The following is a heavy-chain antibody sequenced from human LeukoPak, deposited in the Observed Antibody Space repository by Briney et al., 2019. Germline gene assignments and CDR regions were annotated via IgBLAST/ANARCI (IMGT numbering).Heavy chain of an antibody. CDR1: GGSISSYY. CDR2: IYYSGST. V-gene: IGHV4-59*12. D-gene: IGHD3-22*01. J-gene: IGHJ6*02. Sequence: SETLSLTCTVSGGSISSYYWSWIRQPPGKGLEWIGYIYYSGSTYYNPSLKSRVTISVDTSKNQFSLKLSSVTAADTAVYYCAREDSSGFNYYYGMDVWGQGTTVTVSS. CDR3: AREDSSGFNYYYGMDV.